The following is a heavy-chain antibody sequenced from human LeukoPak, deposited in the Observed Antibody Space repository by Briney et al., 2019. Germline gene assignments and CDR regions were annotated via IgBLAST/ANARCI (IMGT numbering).Heavy chain of an antibody. CDR1: GFNFGSYV. CDR2: ISSSGSTI. CDR3: AELGITMIGGV. Sequence: GGSLRLSCVGTGFNFGSYVMSWVRQAPGEGLEWVSYISSSGSTIYYADSVKGRFTISRDNAKNSLYLQMNSLRAEDTAVYYCAELGITMIGGVWGKGTTVTISS. J-gene: IGHJ6*04. V-gene: IGHV3-48*03. D-gene: IGHD3-10*02.